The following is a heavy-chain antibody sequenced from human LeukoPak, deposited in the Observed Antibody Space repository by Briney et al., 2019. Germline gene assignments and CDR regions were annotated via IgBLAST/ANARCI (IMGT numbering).Heavy chain of an antibody. CDR2: IKQDGSEK. CDR1: GFTFSSYW. D-gene: IGHD3-9*01. Sequence: GGSLRLSCAASGFTFSSYWMCWVRQAPGKGLEWVANIKQDGSEKYYVDSVKGRFTISRDNAKNSLYLQMNSLRAEDTAVYYCASLLRYFDWHLGFDYWGQGTLVTVSS. J-gene: IGHJ4*02. CDR3: ASLLRYFDWHLGFDY. V-gene: IGHV3-7*01.